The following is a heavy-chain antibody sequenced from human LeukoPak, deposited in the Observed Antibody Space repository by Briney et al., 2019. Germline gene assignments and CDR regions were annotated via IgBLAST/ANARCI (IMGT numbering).Heavy chain of an antibody. J-gene: IGHJ4*02. V-gene: IGHV3-11*01. CDR3: ARADSSGYPPLY. Sequence: GGSLRLSCAASGFTFSDYYMSWVRQAPGKGLEWVSYISSSGSTIYYADSVKGRFTISRDNAKNSLYLQMNSLRAEDTAVYYCARADSSGYPPLYWGQGTLVTVSS. CDR1: GFTFSDYY. CDR2: ISSSGSTI. D-gene: IGHD3-22*01.